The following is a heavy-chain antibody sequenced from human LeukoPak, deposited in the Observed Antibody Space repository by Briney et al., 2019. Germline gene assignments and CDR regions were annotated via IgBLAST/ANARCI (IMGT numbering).Heavy chain of an antibody. CDR3: ARAPGVPDQYYYYYMDV. Sequence: ASVKVSCKASGFTFTGYYMHWVRQAHGQELEWMGWINPNSGGTNYAQRFQGRVTMTRDTSISTAYMELSRLRSDDTAVYYCARAPGVPDQYYYYYMDVWGKGTTVTVSS. CDR1: GFTFTGYY. J-gene: IGHJ6*03. V-gene: IGHV1-2*02. D-gene: IGHD2-2*01. CDR2: INPNSGGT.